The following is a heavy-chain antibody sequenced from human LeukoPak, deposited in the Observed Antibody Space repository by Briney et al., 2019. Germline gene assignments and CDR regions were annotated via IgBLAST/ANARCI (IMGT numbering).Heavy chain of an antibody. CDR1: GGSISSGGYY. Sequence: SQTLSLTCTVSGGSISSGGYYWSWIRQPPGKGLEWIGYIYHSGSTYYNPSLKSRVTISVDRSKNQFSLKLSSVTAADTAVYYCARGYCSGGSCYSGSYWGQGTLVTVSS. CDR2: IYHSGST. CDR3: ARGYCSGGSCYSGSY. V-gene: IGHV4-30-2*01. J-gene: IGHJ4*02. D-gene: IGHD2-15*01.